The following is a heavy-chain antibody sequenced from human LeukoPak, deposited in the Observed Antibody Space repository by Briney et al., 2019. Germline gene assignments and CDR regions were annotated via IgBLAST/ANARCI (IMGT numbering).Heavy chain of an antibody. Sequence: ASVKVSCKASGYTFTGYYMHWVRQAPGQGLEWMGWINPKSGDTNYAQKFQGRVTMTRDTSISTAYMELSRLRSDDTAVYYCARSSTLHDWFDPWGQGTLVTVSS. CDR2: INPKSGDT. J-gene: IGHJ5*02. CDR1: GYTFTGYY. D-gene: IGHD2-2*01. CDR3: ARSSTLHDWFDP. V-gene: IGHV1-2*02.